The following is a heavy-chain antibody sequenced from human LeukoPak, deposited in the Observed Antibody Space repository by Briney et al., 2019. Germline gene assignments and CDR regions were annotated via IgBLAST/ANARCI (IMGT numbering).Heavy chain of an antibody. CDR1: GYTFTSYD. D-gene: IGHD3-22*01. CDR2: MNPNSGNT. J-gene: IGHJ4*02. Sequence: ASVKVSCKASGYTFTSYDINWVRQATGQGLEWMGWMNPNSGNTGYAQKFQGRVTMTRNTAISTDYMELSSLRSEDTAVYYCARNGGDYDSSGYYEFDYWGQGTLVTVSS. V-gene: IGHV1-8*01. CDR3: ARNGGDYDSSGYYEFDY.